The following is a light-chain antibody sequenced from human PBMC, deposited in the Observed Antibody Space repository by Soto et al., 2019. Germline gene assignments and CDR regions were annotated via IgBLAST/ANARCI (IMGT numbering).Light chain of an antibody. V-gene: IGLV2-14*01. Sequence: AGSDPASVSLSLGHSATISRTGTSSDVGGYIYVSWYQQHPGKAPNLMIYEVSNRPSGVSNRFSGSKSGNTASLTISGLQAEAEADYYCSSYSRGSFYVFGPGTMVTAL. CDR2: EVS. CDR3: SSYSRGSFYV. J-gene: IGLJ1*01. CDR1: SSDVGGYIY.